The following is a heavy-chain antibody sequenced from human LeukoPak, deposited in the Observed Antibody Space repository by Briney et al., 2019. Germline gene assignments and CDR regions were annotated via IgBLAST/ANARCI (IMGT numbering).Heavy chain of an antibody. J-gene: IGHJ5*02. CDR3: ARDVTPIGASLFDP. CDR2: IYTSGST. V-gene: IGHV4-4*07. D-gene: IGHD3-16*01. Sequence: SETLSLTCTVSGGSISNYYWSWIRQPAGKGLEWFGRIYTSGSTNYNPSLKSRVTMSVDTSKNQFSLKLSSVTAADTAVYYCARDVTPIGASLFDPWGQGTLVTVSS. CDR1: GGSISNYY.